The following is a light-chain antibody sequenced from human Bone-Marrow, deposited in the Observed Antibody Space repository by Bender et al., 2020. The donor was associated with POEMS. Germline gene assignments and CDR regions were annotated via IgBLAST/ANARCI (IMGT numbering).Light chain of an antibody. Sequence: QSALTQPRSVSGSPGQSVTISCTGTFSAVGDFEYVSWYQQHPGKAPKLLIYVISPRPSVVPDLVAGSESGTTASLTVSGLRAEQVVDYYCCSYAGSSFVFCGGAPLSA. J-gene: IGLJ7*02. CDR3: CSYAGSSFV. V-gene: IGLV2-11*01. CDR2: VIS. CDR1: FSAVGDFEY.